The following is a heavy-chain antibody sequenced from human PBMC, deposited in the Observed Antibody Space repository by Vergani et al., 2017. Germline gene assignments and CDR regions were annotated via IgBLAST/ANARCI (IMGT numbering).Heavy chain of an antibody. J-gene: IGHJ5*02. CDR2: MNPKSGNT. V-gene: IGHV1-8*01. CDR3: ARGVLDYKYRHNWFGP. Sequence: QEQLVQSGAEVRKPGASVKVSCKASGYNFTSFDINWVRLATGQGLEWMGWMNPKSGNTAYAAKFQGRITMTRDSSTDTAYMEMKSLRSEDTAIYFCARGVLDYKYRHNWFGPWGQGTVVTVSS. CDR1: GYNFTSFD. D-gene: IGHD4-11*01.